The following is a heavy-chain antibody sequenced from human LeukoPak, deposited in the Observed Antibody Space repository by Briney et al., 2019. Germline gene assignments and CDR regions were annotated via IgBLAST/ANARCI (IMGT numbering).Heavy chain of an antibody. Sequence: GGSLRLSCAASGFTFSDYPMSWVRQAPGKGLEWVSAISRLAGSTAYADSVNGRFTISRDNSQNTLFLQMNSLRVGDTAMYYCAKDVRDYYGTGTLNFDSWGQGTLVSVSS. V-gene: IGHV3-23*01. CDR3: AKDVRDYYGTGTLNFDS. J-gene: IGHJ4*02. CDR1: GFTFSDYP. D-gene: IGHD3-10*01. CDR2: ISRLAGST.